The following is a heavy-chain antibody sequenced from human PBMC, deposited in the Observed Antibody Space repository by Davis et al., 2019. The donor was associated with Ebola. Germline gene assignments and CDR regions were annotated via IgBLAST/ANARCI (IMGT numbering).Heavy chain of an antibody. Sequence: GESLKISCAASGFTFSSYSMNWVRQAPGKGLEWVANIKQDGSEKYYVDSVKGRFTISRDNSKNTLYLQMNSLRAEDTAVYYCARDFWVFDYWGQGTLVTVSS. V-gene: IGHV3-7*03. J-gene: IGHJ4*02. D-gene: IGHD3-3*01. CDR2: IKQDGSEK. CDR3: ARDFWVFDY. CDR1: GFTFSSYS.